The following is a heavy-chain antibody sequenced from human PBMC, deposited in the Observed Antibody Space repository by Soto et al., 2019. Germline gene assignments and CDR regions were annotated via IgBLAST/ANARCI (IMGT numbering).Heavy chain of an antibody. Sequence: SETLSLTCTVLGGSISSYYWSWIRQPPGKGLEWIGYIYYSGSTNYNPSLKSRVTISVDTSKNQFSLKLSSVTAADTAVYYCARSFIAAAGIDYWGQGTLVTVSS. V-gene: IGHV4-59*01. J-gene: IGHJ4*02. CDR1: GGSISSYY. CDR2: IYYSGST. CDR3: ARSFIAAAGIDY. D-gene: IGHD6-13*01.